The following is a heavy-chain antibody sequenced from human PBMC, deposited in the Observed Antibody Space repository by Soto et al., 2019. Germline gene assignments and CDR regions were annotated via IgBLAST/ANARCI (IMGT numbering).Heavy chain of an antibody. CDR2: IYDMGGT. CDR1: GGSMSTYY. CDR3: ARDRGMVGAEGAFDV. Sequence: SETRSLTCTVAGGSMSTYYCGWIRRPAGKGMEWIGYIYDMGGTNNNPSPKGRVTISVDTDKSKFTLELSSVYAGATDVYYCARDRGMVGAEGAFDVWGQGTMVTVSS. D-gene: IGHD1-26*01. V-gene: IGHV4-59*01. J-gene: IGHJ3*01.